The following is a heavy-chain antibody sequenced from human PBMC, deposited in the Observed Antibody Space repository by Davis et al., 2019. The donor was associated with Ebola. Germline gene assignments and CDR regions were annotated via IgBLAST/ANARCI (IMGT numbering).Heavy chain of an antibody. CDR1: GGSISSYY. V-gene: IGHV4-59*08. J-gene: IGHJ5*02. D-gene: IGHD3-3*01. CDR3: ARNNYDFWSGYYGLPWFDP. Sequence: SETLSLTCTVSGGSISSYYWSWIRQPPGKGREWIGYIYYSESTNYNLTLKSRVTITVDTSKNQFSLKLSSMTAADTAVYYCARNNYDFWSGYYGLPWFDPWGQGTLVTVSS. CDR2: IYYSEST.